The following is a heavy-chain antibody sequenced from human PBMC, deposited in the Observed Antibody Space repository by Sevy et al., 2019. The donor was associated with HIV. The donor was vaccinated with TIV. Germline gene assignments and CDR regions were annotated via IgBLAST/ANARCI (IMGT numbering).Heavy chain of an antibody. D-gene: IGHD2-2*02. J-gene: IGHJ6*02. Sequence: ASVKVSCKASGYTFTDYYIHWVRQAPGQGLAWMGWINPKSGGTNYAQKFHGRVTMTRETSISTAYMELSRLRSDDTAVYYCARVVEPAGIDPYYYGVDVWGPGATVTVSS. V-gene: IGHV1-2*02. CDR3: ARVVEPAGIDPYYYGVDV. CDR1: GYTFTDYY. CDR2: INPKSGGT.